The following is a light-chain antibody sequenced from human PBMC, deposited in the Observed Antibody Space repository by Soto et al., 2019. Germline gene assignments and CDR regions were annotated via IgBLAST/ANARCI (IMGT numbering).Light chain of an antibody. CDR3: QQRSSWPIT. Sequence: EIVLTQSPATLSLSPGARAPLSCRASQSVSNFLAWYLQRPGQAPRLLIFDASKRAAGVPARFSGSGSGTDFTLTISILEPEDFAVYYCQQRSSWPITFGQGTRLEI. J-gene: IGKJ5*01. CDR1: QSVSNF. V-gene: IGKV3-11*01. CDR2: DAS.